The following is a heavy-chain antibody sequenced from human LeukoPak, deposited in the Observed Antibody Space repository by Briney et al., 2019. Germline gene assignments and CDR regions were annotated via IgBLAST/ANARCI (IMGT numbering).Heavy chain of an antibody. CDR3: ARDGDSSTPTMVYFDY. J-gene: IGHJ4*02. CDR1: GFTFSSYA. V-gene: IGHV3-30-3*01. Sequence: AGRSLRLSCAASGFTFSSYAMHWVRQAPGKGLEWVAVISYDGSKKYYADSVKGRFTISRDNSKNTLYLQMNSLRAEDTAVFYCARDGDSSTPTMVYFDYWGQGTLVTVSS. CDR2: ISYDGSKK. D-gene: IGHD6-13*01.